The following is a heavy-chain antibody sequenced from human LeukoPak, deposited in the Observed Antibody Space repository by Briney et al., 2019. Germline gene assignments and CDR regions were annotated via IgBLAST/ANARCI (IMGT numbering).Heavy chain of an antibody. Sequence: VSVKVSCKASGYTFTSYGISWVRQAPGQGREWMGWISAYNGNTNYAQKLQGRVTMTTDTSTSTAYMELRSLRSDDTAVYYCAGLIGYCSSTSCYNNWFDPWGQGTLVTVSS. CDR1: GYTFTSYG. CDR3: AGLIGYCSSTSCYNNWFDP. J-gene: IGHJ5*02. D-gene: IGHD2-2*01. CDR2: ISAYNGNT. V-gene: IGHV1-18*01.